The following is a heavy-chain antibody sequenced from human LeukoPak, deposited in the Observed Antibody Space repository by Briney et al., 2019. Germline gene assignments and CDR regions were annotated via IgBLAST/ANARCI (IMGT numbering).Heavy chain of an antibody. CDR3: ARGVYCSSTSCYAFDY. Sequence: SGGSLRLSCAASGFTFSSYSMNWVRQAPGKGLEWVSYISSSSSTIYYADSVKGRFTISRDNVKNSLYLQMNSLRDEDTAVYYCARGVYCSSTSCYAFDYWGQGTLVTVSS. V-gene: IGHV3-48*02. CDR2: ISSSSSTI. J-gene: IGHJ4*02. CDR1: GFTFSSYS. D-gene: IGHD2-2*01.